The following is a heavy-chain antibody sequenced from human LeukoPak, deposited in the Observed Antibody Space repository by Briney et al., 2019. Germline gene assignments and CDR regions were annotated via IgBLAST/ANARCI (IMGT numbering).Heavy chain of an antibody. CDR3: ARDGRYYGSGYAFDI. J-gene: IGHJ3*02. Sequence: PSETLSLTCTVSGYSISSGYYWGWIRQPAGKGLEWIGRISSSGSTNYNPSLKSRVTISVDTSKNQFSLKLNSVTAADTAVYYCARDGRYYGSGYAFDIWGQGTMVTVSS. V-gene: IGHV4-38-2*02. D-gene: IGHD3-10*01. CDR1: GYSISSGYY. CDR2: ISSSGST.